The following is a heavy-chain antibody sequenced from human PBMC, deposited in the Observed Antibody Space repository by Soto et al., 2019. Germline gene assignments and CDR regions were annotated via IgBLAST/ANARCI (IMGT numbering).Heavy chain of an antibody. J-gene: IGHJ4*02. V-gene: IGHV1-3*01. D-gene: IGHD1-7*01. CDR2: INAGNGNT. Sequence: QVQLVQSGAEVKKPGASVKVSCKASGYTFTSYAMHWVRQAPGQRLEWMGWINAGNGNTKYSQKFQGRVTITRDTSASTADMELSSLRSEDTAVYYCAREPPYNWNSGYYFDYWGQGTLVTVSS. CDR1: GYTFTSYA. CDR3: AREPPYNWNSGYYFDY.